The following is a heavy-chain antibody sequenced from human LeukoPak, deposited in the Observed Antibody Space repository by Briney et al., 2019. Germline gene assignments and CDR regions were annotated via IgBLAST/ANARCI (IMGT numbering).Heavy chain of an antibody. J-gene: IGHJ4*02. D-gene: IGHD5-18*01. CDR2: IKEDGSDK. CDR1: GFTFTSYW. V-gene: IGHV3-7*01. Sequence: GGSLRLSCAASGFTFTSYWMSWVRQAPGKGLEWVANIKEDGSDKYYVDSVKGRFTISRDNAKNSLYLQMNSLRAEDTAVYYCAREGGRYSYGYGRFDYWGQGTLVTVSS. CDR3: AREGGRYSYGYGRFDY.